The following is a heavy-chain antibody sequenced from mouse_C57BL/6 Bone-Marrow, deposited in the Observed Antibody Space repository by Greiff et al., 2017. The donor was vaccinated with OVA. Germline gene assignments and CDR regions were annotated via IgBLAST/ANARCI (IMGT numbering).Heavy chain of an antibody. CDR2: IYPGSGNT. V-gene: IGHV1-76*01. CDR3: AREGTYWYFDV. Sequence: VQLVESGAELVRPGASVKLSCKASGYTFTDYDIHWVKQRPGQGLEWIARIYPGSGNTYYNEKFKGKATLTAEKSSSTAYMQLSSLTSEDAAVYFCAREGTYWYFDVWGTGTTVTVSS. CDR1: GYTFTDYD. D-gene: IGHD3-3*01. J-gene: IGHJ1*03.